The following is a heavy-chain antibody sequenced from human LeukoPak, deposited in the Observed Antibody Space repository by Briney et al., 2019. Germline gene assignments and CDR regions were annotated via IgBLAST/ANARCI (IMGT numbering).Heavy chain of an antibody. D-gene: IGHD2-15*01. CDR3: ARGGGSIVDY. V-gene: IGHV4-34*01. CDR2: INHSGST. Sequence: SETLSLTCAVYGGSFSGYYWSWVRQPPGKGLERIGEINHSGSTNYNPSLKSRVTISVDTSKNQFSLKLSSVTAADTAVYYCARGGGSIVDYWGQGTLVTVSS. J-gene: IGHJ4*02. CDR1: GGSFSGYY.